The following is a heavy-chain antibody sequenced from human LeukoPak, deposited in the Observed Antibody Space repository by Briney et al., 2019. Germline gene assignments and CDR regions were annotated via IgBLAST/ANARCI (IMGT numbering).Heavy chain of an antibody. Sequence: GGSLRLSCTASGFSFSGHWMHWARQLPGKGLVSVSRISPTGSTTSYADSVKGRFTISRDNSKNTLYLQMNSLRAEDTAVYYCARGAPSVVVTAVGYWGQGTLVTVSS. D-gene: IGHD2-21*02. J-gene: IGHJ4*02. CDR1: GFSFSGHW. CDR2: ISPTGSTT. V-gene: IGHV3-74*01. CDR3: ARGAPSVVVTAVGY.